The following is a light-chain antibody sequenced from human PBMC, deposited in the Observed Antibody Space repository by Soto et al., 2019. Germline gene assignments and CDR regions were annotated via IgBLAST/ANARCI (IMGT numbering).Light chain of an antibody. CDR2: KAS. J-gene: IGKJ1*01. V-gene: IGKV1-5*03. CDR1: QSISSW. Sequence: DIQMTQSPSTLSASVGDRVTITCRAGQSISSWLAWYQQKPGKAPKLLIYKASSLESGVPSRFSGSGSGTEFTLTISCLQPDDFATYYCQQYNSYSWTFGQGPKVEIK. CDR3: QQYNSYSWT.